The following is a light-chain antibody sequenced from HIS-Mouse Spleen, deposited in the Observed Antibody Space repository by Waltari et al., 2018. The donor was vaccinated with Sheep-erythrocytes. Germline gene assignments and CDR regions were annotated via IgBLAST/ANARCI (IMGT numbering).Light chain of an antibody. CDR3: CSYAGSSTPWV. V-gene: IGLV2-23*01. Sequence: QSALTQPASVSGSPGQSIPISCTGTSRDVRISTLVSWYQQHPGKAPKLMIYEGSKRPSGVSNRFSGSKSGNTASLTISGLQAEDEADYYCCSYAGSSTPWVFGGGTKLTVL. CDR1: SRDVRISTL. CDR2: EGS. J-gene: IGLJ3*02.